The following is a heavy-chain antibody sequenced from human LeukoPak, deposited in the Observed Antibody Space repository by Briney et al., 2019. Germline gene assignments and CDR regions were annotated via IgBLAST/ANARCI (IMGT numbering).Heavy chain of an antibody. Sequence: SETLSLTCAVSGGSLSSGNWWSWIRQPPGKGLEWSWYIYYSGSTNYNPSLKSRVTISVDTSKNQFSLKLSSVTAADTAVYYCARTDVSGWYSGGAFDIWGQGTMVTVSS. J-gene: IGHJ3*02. D-gene: IGHD6-19*01. V-gene: IGHV4-61*01. CDR3: ARTDVSGWYSGGAFDI. CDR2: IYYSGST. CDR1: GGSLSSGNW.